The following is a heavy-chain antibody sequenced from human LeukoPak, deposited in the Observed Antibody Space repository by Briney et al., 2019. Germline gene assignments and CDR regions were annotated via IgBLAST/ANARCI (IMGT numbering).Heavy chain of an antibody. V-gene: IGHV4-4*07. Sequence: SETLSLTCTVSGGSISSYYWSWIRQPAGKGLEWIGRIYTSGSTNYNPSLKGRVTISVDTSKNQFSLILSSVTAADTAVYYCARGYSYAYYFDCWGQGTLVTVSS. CDR3: ARGYSYAYYFDC. J-gene: IGHJ4*02. D-gene: IGHD5-18*01. CDR2: IYTSGST. CDR1: GGSISSYY.